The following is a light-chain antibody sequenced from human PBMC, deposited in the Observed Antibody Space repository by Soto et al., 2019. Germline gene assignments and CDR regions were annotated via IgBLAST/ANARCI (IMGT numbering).Light chain of an antibody. CDR1: SSDIGGYNH. CDR2: EVS. Sequence: QSALTQPASVSGSPGQSITISCAGTSSDIGGYNHVSWYQQHPGKVPKVMIYEVSMRPSGVSNRFSGSKSGNTASLTISGLQAEDEADYYCSSFTITSTLYVFGSGTKLTVL. V-gene: IGLV2-14*01. J-gene: IGLJ1*01. CDR3: SSFTITSTLYV.